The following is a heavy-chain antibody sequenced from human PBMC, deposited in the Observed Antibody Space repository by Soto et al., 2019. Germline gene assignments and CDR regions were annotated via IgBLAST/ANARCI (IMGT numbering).Heavy chain of an antibody. J-gene: IGHJ4*02. D-gene: IGHD3-22*01. V-gene: IGHV3-23*01. CDR2: ISGSGGST. CDR1: GFTFSSYA. CDR3: ARTHEYYYDSSGLYHFDY. Sequence: GGYLRLSCAASGFTFSSYAMSWVRQAPGKGLEWVSAISGSGGSTYYADSVKGRFTISRDNSKNTLYLQMNSLRAEDTAVYYCARTHEYYYDSSGLYHFDYWGQGTLVTVSS.